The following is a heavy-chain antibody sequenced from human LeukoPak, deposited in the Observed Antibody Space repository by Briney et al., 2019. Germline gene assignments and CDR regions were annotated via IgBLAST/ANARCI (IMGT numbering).Heavy chain of an antibody. V-gene: IGHV3-74*01. CDR2: INSDGRST. D-gene: IGHD7-27*01. J-gene: IGHJ6*03. CDR1: GITFSSYW. CDR3: ARECNWGHYYYYMSV. Sequence: GGSLTLSCAASGITFSSYWMHWVCQAPGKGLVWVSRINSDGRSTSYADSVKGRFTICRDNSKNALYLQMTSVRVEDRAIYYCARECNWGHYYYYMSVWGKGTTVTVSS.